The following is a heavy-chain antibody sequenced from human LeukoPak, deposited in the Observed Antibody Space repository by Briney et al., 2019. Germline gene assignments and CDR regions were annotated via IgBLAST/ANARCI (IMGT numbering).Heavy chain of an antibody. D-gene: IGHD5-12*01. Sequence: GGSLRLSCAASGFTVSSSYMSWVRQAPGKGLGWVSVIYSGGDTYYAESVKGRFTISRDNSKNTLYLQMNSLRAEDTAVYYCARDARGGYVLDSWGQGTLVTVSS. J-gene: IGHJ4*02. CDR1: GFTVSSSY. CDR2: IYSGGDT. CDR3: ARDARGGYVLDS. V-gene: IGHV3-53*01.